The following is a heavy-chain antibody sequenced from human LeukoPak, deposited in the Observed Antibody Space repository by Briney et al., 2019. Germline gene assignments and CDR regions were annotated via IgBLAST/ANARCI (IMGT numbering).Heavy chain of an antibody. Sequence: PSQTLSLTCTVSGGSISSGGYYWSWIRQPPGKGLEWIGYIYHSGSTYYNPSLKSRVTISVDRSKNQFSLKLSSVTAADTAVYYCARVPAAATRAFDYWGQGTLATVSS. CDR2: IYHSGST. D-gene: IGHD6-13*01. J-gene: IGHJ4*02. CDR3: ARVPAAATRAFDY. V-gene: IGHV4-30-2*01. CDR1: GGSISSGGYY.